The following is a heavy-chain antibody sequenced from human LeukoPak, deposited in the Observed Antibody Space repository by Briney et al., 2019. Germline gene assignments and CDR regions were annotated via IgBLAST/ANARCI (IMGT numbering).Heavy chain of an antibody. CDR3: VSAGERTYNWFDP. J-gene: IGHJ5*02. Sequence: GSSVKVTCKASGGTFSSYAISWVRQAPGQGLEWMGRIILILGIANYAQKFQGRVTIPADKSTSPAYMELSSLRSEDTAVYYCVSAGERTYNWFDPWGGRTLVSVPS. V-gene: IGHV1-69*04. D-gene: IGHD6-13*01. CDR1: GGTFSSYA. CDR2: IILILGIA.